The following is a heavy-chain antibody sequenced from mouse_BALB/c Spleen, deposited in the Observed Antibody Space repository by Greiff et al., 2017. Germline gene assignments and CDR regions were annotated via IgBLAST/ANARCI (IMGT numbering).Heavy chain of an antibody. CDR3: AGTGYSTGAMDY. J-gene: IGHJ4*01. D-gene: IGHD2-3*01. V-gene: IGHV5-4*02. CDR1: GFTFSDYY. Sequence: EVQRVESGGGLVKPGGSLKLSCAASGFTFSDYYMYWVRQTPEKRLEWVATISDGGSYTYYPDSVKGRFTISRDNAKNNLYLQMSSLKSEDTAMYYCAGTGYSTGAMDYWGQGTSVTVSS. CDR2: ISDGGSYT.